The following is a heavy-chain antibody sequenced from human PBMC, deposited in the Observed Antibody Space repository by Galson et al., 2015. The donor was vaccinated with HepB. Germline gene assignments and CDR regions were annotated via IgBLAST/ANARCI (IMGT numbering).Heavy chain of an antibody. Sequence: SLRLSCAASGFSFSSYAMAWVRQAPGKGLEWVSTISDNSGEIHFADSVKGRFTISRDNSKNTLYLQMNSPRAEDTAVYFCARQAYAPFFEDWGQGTLVTVSS. CDR1: GFSFSSYA. D-gene: IGHD4-17*01. CDR3: ARQAYAPFFED. J-gene: IGHJ4*02. V-gene: IGHV3-23*01. CDR2: ISDNSGEI.